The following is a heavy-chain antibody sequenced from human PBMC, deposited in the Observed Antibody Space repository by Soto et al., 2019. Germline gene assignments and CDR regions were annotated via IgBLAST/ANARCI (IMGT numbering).Heavy chain of an antibody. Sequence: SETLSLTCTVSGGSISSYYWSWIRQPPGKGLEWIGYIYYSGSTNYNPSLKSRVTISVDTSKNQFPLKLSSVTAADTAVYYCARKNSYTFDIWGQGTMVTVSS. CDR3: ARKNSYTFDI. D-gene: IGHD2-21*01. V-gene: IGHV4-59*01. CDR1: GGSISSYY. CDR2: IYYSGST. J-gene: IGHJ3*02.